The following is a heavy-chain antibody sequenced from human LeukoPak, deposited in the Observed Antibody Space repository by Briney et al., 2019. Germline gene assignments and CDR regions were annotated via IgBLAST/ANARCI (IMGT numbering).Heavy chain of an antibody. CDR1: GFTFSSYS. D-gene: IGHD6-19*01. V-gene: IGHV3-48*01. CDR3: ARGSGWSLFDY. CDR2: ISSSSSSI. J-gene: IGHJ4*02. Sequence: GGSLRLSCAASGFTFSSYSMNWVRQAPGKGLEWVSYISSSSSSIYYADSVKGRFTISRGNAKNSLYLQMNSLRAEDTAVYYCARGSGWSLFDYWGQGTLVTVSS.